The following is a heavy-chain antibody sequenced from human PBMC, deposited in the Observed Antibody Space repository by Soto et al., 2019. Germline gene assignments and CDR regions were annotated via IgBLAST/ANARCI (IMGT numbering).Heavy chain of an antibody. CDR3: ANDIGYCSGGSCPDY. CDR1: GFTFSSYG. CDR2: ISYDGSNK. V-gene: IGHV3-30*18. D-gene: IGHD2-15*01. J-gene: IGHJ4*02. Sequence: QVQLVESGGGVVQPGRSLRLSCAASGFTFSSYGMHWVRQAPGKGLEWVAVISYDGSNKYYADSVKGRFTISRDNSKNPLYLQMNSLRAEDTAVYYCANDIGYCSGGSCPDYWGQGTLVTVSS.